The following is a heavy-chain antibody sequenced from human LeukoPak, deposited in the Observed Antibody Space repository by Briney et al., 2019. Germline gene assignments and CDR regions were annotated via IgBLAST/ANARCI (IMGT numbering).Heavy chain of an antibody. V-gene: IGHV4-30-4*08. J-gene: IGHJ4*02. CDR2: IYYSGST. CDR3: ARDGAAAGGAVDY. D-gene: IGHD6-13*01. Sequence: SETLSLTCTVSGGSISSGDYYWSWIRQPPGKGLEWIGYIYYSGSTYYNPSLKSRVTISVDTSKNQFSLKLSSVTAADTAVYYCARDGAAAGGAVDYWGQGTLVTVSS. CDR1: GGSISSGDYY.